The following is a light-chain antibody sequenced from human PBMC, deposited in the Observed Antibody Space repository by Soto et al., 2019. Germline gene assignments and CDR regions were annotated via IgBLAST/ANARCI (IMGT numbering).Light chain of an antibody. V-gene: IGKV1-27*01. CDR2: AAS. CDR3: QNYNSAPFT. Sequence: DIQMTQSPSSLSASVGDRVTITCRASQGIINYLAWYQQKPGEVPKLLMYAASTLQPGVPSRFSGSGSGTDFTLTISSLQPEDVATYYCQNYNSAPFTFGPGTSVYIK. J-gene: IGKJ3*01. CDR1: QGIINY.